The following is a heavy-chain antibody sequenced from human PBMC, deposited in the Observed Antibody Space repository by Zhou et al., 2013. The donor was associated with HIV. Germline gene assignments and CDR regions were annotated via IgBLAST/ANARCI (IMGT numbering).Heavy chain of an antibody. J-gene: IGHJ4*02. Sequence: QVQLVQSGAEVKKPGSSVKVSCKASGGSFNSYPISWVRQAPGQGFEWMGRITPLVGITQYAQKFQARVTFTADKSTGTAYMELSSLRSEDTAVYYCARLDTMLAAVGAFLDYWGQGTLVSV. V-gene: IGHV1-69*04. D-gene: IGHD1-26*01. CDR3: ARLDTMLAAVGAFLDY. CDR1: GGSFNSYP. CDR2: ITPLVGIT.